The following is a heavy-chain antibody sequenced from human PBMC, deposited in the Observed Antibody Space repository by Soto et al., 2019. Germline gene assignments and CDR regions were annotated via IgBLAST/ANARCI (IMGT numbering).Heavy chain of an antibody. J-gene: IGHJ6*02. D-gene: IGHD2-2*02. V-gene: IGHV1-3*01. CDR1: GYTFTSYA. CDR2: INAGNGNT. CDR3: ARDPVDCSSTSCYTGRYYYYYGMDV. Sequence: QVQLVQSGAEVKKPGASVTVSCKASGYTFTSYAMHWGRQAPGQRLEWMGWINAGNGNTNYSQKFQGRVTMTRDTSASTAYMELSSLRSEDTAVYYCARDPVDCSSTSCYTGRYYYYYGMDVWGQGTTVTVSS.